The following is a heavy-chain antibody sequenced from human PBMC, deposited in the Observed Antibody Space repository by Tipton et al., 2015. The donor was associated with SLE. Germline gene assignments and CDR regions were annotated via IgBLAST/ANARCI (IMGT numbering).Heavy chain of an antibody. CDR3: ARGRYCSGGSCYSGDAFDI. V-gene: IGHV4-61*05. J-gene: IGHJ3*02. D-gene: IGHD2-15*01. Sequence: TLSLTCTVSGGSISSSSYYWDWIRQPPGKGLEWIGYIYYSGSTNYNPSLKSRVTISVDTSKNQFSLKLSSVTAADMAVYYCARGRYCSGGSCYSGDAFDIWGQGTMVTVSS. CDR2: IYYSGST. CDR1: GGSISSSSYY.